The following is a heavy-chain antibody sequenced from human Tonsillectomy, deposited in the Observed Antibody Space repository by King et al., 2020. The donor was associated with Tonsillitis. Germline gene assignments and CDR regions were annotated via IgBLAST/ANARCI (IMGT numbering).Heavy chain of an antibody. CDR3: ARHHCDGDCLFGGPVPPYFDY. J-gene: IGHJ4*02. CDR2: IYPGDSDT. D-gene: IGHD2-21*02. CDR1: GYTFTSYW. Sequence: VQLVESGAEVKKPGESLKISCKGSGYTFTSYWIGWVRQMPGKGLEWMGIIYPGDSDTRYSPSFQGQVTISADKSISTAYLQWSSLKASDTAMYYCARHHCDGDCLFGGPVPPYFDYWGQGTLVTVSS. V-gene: IGHV5-51*01.